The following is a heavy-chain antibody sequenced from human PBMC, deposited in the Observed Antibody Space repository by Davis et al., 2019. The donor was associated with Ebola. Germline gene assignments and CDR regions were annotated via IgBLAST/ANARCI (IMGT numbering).Heavy chain of an antibody. CDR1: GGSISSGDYY. Sequence: SETLSLTCTVSGGSISSGDYYWSWIRQPPGKGLEWIGEIFHSGSTNYNPSLKSRVTISVDKSKNHFSLNLSSVTAADTAVYYCARLESVMGLDYWGQGTLVTVSS. V-gene: IGHV4-30-4*01. J-gene: IGHJ4*02. CDR3: ARLESVMGLDY. D-gene: IGHD2-8*01. CDR2: IFHSGST.